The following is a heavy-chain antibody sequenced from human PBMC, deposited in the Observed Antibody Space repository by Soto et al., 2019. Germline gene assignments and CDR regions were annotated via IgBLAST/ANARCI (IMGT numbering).Heavy chain of an antibody. Sequence: ASVKVSCKASGYTFTSYAMHWVRQAPGQRLEWMGWINAGNGNTKYSQKFQGRVTITRDTSASTAYMELSSLRSEDTAVYYCARYATGTDPYEGRDAFDIWGQGTMVTVS. D-gene: IGHD1-7*01. CDR2: INAGNGNT. CDR3: ARYATGTDPYEGRDAFDI. CDR1: GYTFTSYA. V-gene: IGHV1-3*01. J-gene: IGHJ3*02.